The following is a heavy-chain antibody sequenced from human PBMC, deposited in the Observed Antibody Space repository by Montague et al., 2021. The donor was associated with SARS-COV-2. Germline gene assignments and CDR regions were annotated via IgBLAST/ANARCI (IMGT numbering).Heavy chain of an antibody. CDR3: ARGLDYYDFWSGYYPAYWYFDL. V-gene: IGHV4-61*02. Sequence: TLSLTCTVSGGSINSGSYYWGWIRQAAGKGLEWIGRISTSGNTKYNTSLKSRVTISVDTSQNQFSLKLSSVTAADTAVYYCARGLDYYDFWSGYYPAYWYFDLWGRGTLVTVSS. CDR2: ISTSGNT. D-gene: IGHD3-3*01. J-gene: IGHJ2*01. CDR1: GGSINSGSYY.